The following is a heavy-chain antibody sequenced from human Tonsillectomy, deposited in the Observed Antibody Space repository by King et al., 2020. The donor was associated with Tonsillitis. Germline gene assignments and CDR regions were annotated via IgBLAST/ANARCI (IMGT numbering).Heavy chain of an antibody. D-gene: IGHD2-8*02. CDR2: IYPGDADT. CDR3: VRRVLFLAYFYH. V-gene: IGHV5-51*01. CDR1: GYSFASYW. Sequence: DVQLVESGAEVKKPGESLKISCTASGYSFASYWIGWVRQMPGKGLEWMGVIYPGDADTKYNPSFQGQVIISVDKSNNTAFLQWSSLKASDSAVYYCVRRVLFLAYFYHWGQGPPVIVSS. J-gene: IGHJ1*01.